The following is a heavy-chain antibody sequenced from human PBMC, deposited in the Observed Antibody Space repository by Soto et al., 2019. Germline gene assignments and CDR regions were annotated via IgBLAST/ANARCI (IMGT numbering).Heavy chain of an antibody. J-gene: IGHJ4*02. Sequence: GGSLRLSCAPSGFTFSNSWMNWVRQAPGKGREWVANKKEDGTAKYYLDSVKGRFTVSRDNVKNSLYLQMNSLRAEDTAMYYCTTDRGYLTFDYWGPGTLVTVSS. D-gene: IGHD3-22*01. CDR1: GFTFSNSW. CDR3: TTDRGYLTFDY. V-gene: IGHV3-7*01. CDR2: KKEDGTAK.